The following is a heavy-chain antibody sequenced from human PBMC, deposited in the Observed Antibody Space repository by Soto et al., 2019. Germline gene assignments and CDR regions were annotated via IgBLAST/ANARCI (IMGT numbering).Heavy chain of an antibody. Sequence: ASVKVSCKASGYTFTGCYMHWVRQAPGEGLEWMGWINPNSGGTNYAQKFQGWVTMTRDTSISTAYMELSRLRSDDTAVYYCARDYYYYDSSGYSGGDAFDIWGQGTMVT. CDR2: INPNSGGT. D-gene: IGHD3-22*01. V-gene: IGHV1-2*04. J-gene: IGHJ3*02. CDR3: ARDYYYYDSSGYSGGDAFDI. CDR1: GYTFTGCY.